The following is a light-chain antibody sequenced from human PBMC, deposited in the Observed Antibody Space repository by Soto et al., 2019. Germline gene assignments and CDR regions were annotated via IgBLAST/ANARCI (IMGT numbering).Light chain of an antibody. CDR1: QSVSSN. V-gene: IGKV3-15*01. CDR2: GAS. J-gene: IGKJ1*01. CDR3: KKYKDWPQT. Sequence: EIVLTQSPATLSLSPGERATLSCGASQSVSSNLAWYQQKPGQAPRLLIYGASTRATGIPARFSGSGSGTEFTLTISRLGCEDFPVYYCKKYKDWPQTVGQGTKV.